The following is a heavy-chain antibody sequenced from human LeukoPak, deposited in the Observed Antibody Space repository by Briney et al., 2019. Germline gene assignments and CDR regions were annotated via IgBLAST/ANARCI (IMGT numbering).Heavy chain of an antibody. Sequence: GGSLRLSCAASGFTFSNHAMNWVRQAPGKGLEWVTTISFDGTDKYYADAVTGRFTISRDNSTDTLWLQMDSLRTEDTAAYYCAKGPLRGTAAAIDYWGQGTLVTVSS. D-gene: IGHD2-2*01. V-gene: IGHV3-30-3*01. CDR1: GFTFSNHA. CDR2: ISFDGTDK. CDR3: AKGPLRGTAAAIDY. J-gene: IGHJ4*02.